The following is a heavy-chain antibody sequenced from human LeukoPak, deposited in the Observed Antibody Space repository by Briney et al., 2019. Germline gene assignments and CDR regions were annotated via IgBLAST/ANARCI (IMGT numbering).Heavy chain of an antibody. V-gene: IGHV4-34*01. CDR1: GGSFSGYY. CDR2: INHSGST. Sequence: SETLSLTCAVYGGSFSGYYWSWIRQPPGKGLEWIGEINHSGSTNYNPSLKSRVTISVDTSKNQFSLKLSSVTAADTAVYYCARCSSTSCYGRFDPRGQGTLVTVSS. CDR3: ARCSSTSCYGRFDP. D-gene: IGHD2-2*01. J-gene: IGHJ5*02.